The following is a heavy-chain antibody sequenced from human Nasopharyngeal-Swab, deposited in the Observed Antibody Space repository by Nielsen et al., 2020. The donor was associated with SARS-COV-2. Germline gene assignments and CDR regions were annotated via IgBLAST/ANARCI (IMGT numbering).Heavy chain of an antibody. D-gene: IGHD3-22*01. CDR2: IYHSGST. J-gene: IGHJ6*03. CDR1: GGSISSYY. CDR3: ARGYDSSGYYDYYYYYYYMDV. Sequence: SETLSLTCTVSGGSISSYYWSWIRQPPGKGLEWIGYIYHSGSTNYNPSLKSRVTISVDTSKNQFSLKLSSVTAADTAVYYCARGYDSSGYYDYYYYYYYMDVWGKGTTVTVSS. V-gene: IGHV4-59*01.